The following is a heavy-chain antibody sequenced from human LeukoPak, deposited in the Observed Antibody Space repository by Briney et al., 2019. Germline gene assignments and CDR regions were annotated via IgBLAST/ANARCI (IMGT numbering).Heavy chain of an antibody. J-gene: IGHJ4*02. CDR3: ARDHSSWEVPSDY. CDR1: GFTFSTYW. D-gene: IGHD6-13*01. Sequence: GGSLRLSCAASGFTFSTYWMHWVRQVPGKGLVWVSGINPDGSTGSYAASVKGRFTISRDNAKNTLFLQMNGLRAEDTAVYYCARDHSSWEVPSDYWGQRTLVTVSS. CDR2: INPDGSTG. V-gene: IGHV3-74*01.